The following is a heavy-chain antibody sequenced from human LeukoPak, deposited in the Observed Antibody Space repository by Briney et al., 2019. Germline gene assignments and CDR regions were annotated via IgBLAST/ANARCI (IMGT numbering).Heavy chain of an antibody. CDR3: ARDRRESSKPNDAFDI. J-gene: IGHJ3*02. Sequence: SETLSLTCSVSGGSISSYYWSWIRQPPGKGLEWIGYIYYTGSTNYNPSLESRATISIDTSKKQLSLRLRSVTAADTAVYYCARDRRESSKPNDAFDIWGQGTMVTVSS. CDR2: IYYTGST. V-gene: IGHV4-59*01. CDR1: GGSISSYY. D-gene: IGHD4-11*01.